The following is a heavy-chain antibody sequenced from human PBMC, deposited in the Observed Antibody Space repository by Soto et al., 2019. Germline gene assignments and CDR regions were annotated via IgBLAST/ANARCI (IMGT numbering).Heavy chain of an antibody. CDR3: ARGGLVVVGTAALDY. D-gene: IGHD2-21*02. J-gene: IGHJ4*02. CDR1: GDTFTDYY. V-gene: IGHV1-46*01. CDR2: VNPSGGHT. Sequence: QVQLMQSGAEVKKPVASVKVSCKASGDTFTDYYIHWVRQAPGQGLEWMGTVNPSGGHTTYAQHFLGRVTMTMDTSTSTLFMELTSLTADDTAIYYCARGGLVVVGTAALDYWGQGTRVTVSS.